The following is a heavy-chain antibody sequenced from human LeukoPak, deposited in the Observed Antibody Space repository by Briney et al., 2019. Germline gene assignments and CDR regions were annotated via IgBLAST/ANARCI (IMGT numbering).Heavy chain of an antibody. CDR1: GFTFDDYA. V-gene: IGHV3-43*02. CDR3: AKDLGPSGAAWFDP. CDR2: ISGDDDST. Sequence: PGGSLRLSCAASGFTFDDYAMHWVRQAPGKGLEWVSLISGDDDSTYYADSVKGRFTISRDNSKNFLYLQMNSLRTEDTALYYCAKDLGPSGAAWFDPWGQGTLVTVSS. J-gene: IGHJ5*02. D-gene: IGHD4-17*01.